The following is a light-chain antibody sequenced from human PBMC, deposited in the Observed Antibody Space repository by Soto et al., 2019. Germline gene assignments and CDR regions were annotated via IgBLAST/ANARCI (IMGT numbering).Light chain of an antibody. J-gene: IGKJ1*01. CDR1: QSVTSY. CDR3: QQYSNWPWT. CDR2: GAS. Sequence: EIVMTQSPATLSVSPGEQATLSCRASQSVTSYLAWYQQTPGQAPRLLIQGASARATDVPARFSGSGSETEFTLTISSLQSEDFAVYYCQQYSNWPWTFGQGTKVEI. V-gene: IGKV3-15*01.